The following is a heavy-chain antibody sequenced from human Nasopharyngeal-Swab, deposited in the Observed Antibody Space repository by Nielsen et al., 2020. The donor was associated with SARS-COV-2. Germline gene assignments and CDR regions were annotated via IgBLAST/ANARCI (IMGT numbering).Heavy chain of an antibody. Sequence: GGSLRLSCAASGFTFSSYEMNWVRQAPGKGLEWVSYISSSSSYIYYADSVKGRFTISRDNAKNSLYLQMNSLRAEDTAVYYCARDGHYYDSSGPWGQGTLVTVSS. V-gene: IGHV3-21*05. CDR1: GFTFSSYE. CDR3: ARDGHYYDSSGP. D-gene: IGHD3-22*01. CDR2: ISSSSSYI. J-gene: IGHJ5*02.